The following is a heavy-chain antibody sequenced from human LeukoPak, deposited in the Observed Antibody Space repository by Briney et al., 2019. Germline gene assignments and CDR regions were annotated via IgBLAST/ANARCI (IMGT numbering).Heavy chain of an antibody. Sequence: SETLSLTCTVSGGSISNYYWSWIRQPAGKGLEWIGRIYTSGSTNYNPSLKSRVTISVDTSKNQFSLKLSSVTAADTAVYYCARVKASSGPLSHYYYYYYMDVWGKGTTVTISS. J-gene: IGHJ6*03. CDR2: IYTSGST. CDR1: GGSISNYY. V-gene: IGHV4-4*07. CDR3: ARVKASSGPLSHYYYYYYMDV. D-gene: IGHD3-22*01.